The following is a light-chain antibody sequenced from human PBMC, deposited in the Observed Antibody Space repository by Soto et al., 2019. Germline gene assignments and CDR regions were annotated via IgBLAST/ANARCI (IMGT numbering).Light chain of an antibody. CDR2: DAS. CDR3: KQYYSYPWT. V-gene: IGKV1-5*01. CDR1: QTISSW. J-gene: IGKJ1*01. Sequence: DIQMTQSPSTLSGSVGDRVTITCRASQTISSWLAWYQQKPGKAHKLLIYDASSLESGVQSRFSGSGSGTEFTLTIRSLQPDDFATYYCKQYYSYPWTVGQGTKVDIK.